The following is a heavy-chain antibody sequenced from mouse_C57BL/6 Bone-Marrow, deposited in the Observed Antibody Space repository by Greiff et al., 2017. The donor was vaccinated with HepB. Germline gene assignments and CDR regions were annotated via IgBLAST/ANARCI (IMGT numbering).Heavy chain of an antibody. CDR1: GYSFTDYN. CDR3: EEGEITSATGFDV. V-gene: IGHV1-39*01. Sequence: EVQLQQSGPELVKPGASVKISCKASGYSFTDYNMNWVKQSNGKSLEWIGVINPNYGTTSYNQKFKGKATLTVDKSSSTAYMQLNSLTSEDSAVYYWEEGEITSATGFDVWGTGTTVTVSS. D-gene: IGHD1-2*01. J-gene: IGHJ1*03. CDR2: INPNYGTT.